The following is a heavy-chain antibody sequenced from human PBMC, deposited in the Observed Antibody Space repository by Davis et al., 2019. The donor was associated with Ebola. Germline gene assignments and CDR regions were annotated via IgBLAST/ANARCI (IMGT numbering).Heavy chain of an antibody. D-gene: IGHD4-11*01. V-gene: IGHV1-18*04. Sequence: ASVKVSCKASGYTFTSYGISWVRQAPGQGLEWMGWISAYNGNTNYAQKLQGRVTMTTDTSTSTAYMELSSLRSEDTAVYYCARDNPIFDYIHPWQRGRDYYYMDVWGKGTTVTVSS. J-gene: IGHJ6*03. CDR3: ARDNPIFDYIHPWQRGRDYYYMDV. CDR1: GYTFTSYG. CDR2: ISAYNGNT.